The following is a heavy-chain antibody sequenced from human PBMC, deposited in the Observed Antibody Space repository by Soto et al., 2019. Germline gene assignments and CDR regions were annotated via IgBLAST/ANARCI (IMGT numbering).Heavy chain of an antibody. Sequence: EVQLVESGGVVVQPGGSLRLSCAASGFTFDDYTMHWVRQAPGKGLEWVSLIFWDGSNKHYADSVKGRFTISRDNRKNSLYLQMDRLRTEDTALYYCAKDMAYGGNSGPFDYWGQGTLVTVSS. CDR1: GFTFDDYT. D-gene: IGHD4-17*01. V-gene: IGHV3-43*01. CDR2: IFWDGSNK. CDR3: AKDMAYGGNSGPFDY. J-gene: IGHJ4*02.